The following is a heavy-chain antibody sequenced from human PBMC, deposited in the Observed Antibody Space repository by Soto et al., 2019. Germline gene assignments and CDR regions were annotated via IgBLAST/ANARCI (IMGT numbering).Heavy chain of an antibody. CDR3: VIIIYVGGTDY. D-gene: IGHD3-10*02. V-gene: IGHV4-4*07. Sequence: SETLSLTCTVSGSSISSYYRSWIRQPAGKGLEWIGCIYTRETITYNPSLKSRVTMSVEPSKNQFSLNLRSVSAADTAIYFWVIIIYVGGTDYWGQGNLVTVSS. J-gene: IGHJ4*02. CDR2: IYTRETI. CDR1: GSSISSYY.